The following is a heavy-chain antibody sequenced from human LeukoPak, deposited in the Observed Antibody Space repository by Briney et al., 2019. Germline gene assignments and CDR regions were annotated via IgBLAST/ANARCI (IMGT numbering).Heavy chain of an antibody. CDR3: ARGPGIAVAGTWDY. Sequence: TSETLSLTCTVSGGSISSYYWSWIRQPPGKGLEWIGEINHSGSTNYNPSLKSRVTISVDTSKNQFSLKLSSVTAADTAVYYCARGPGIAVAGTWDYWGQGTLVTVSS. J-gene: IGHJ4*02. CDR1: GGSISSYY. V-gene: IGHV4-34*01. CDR2: INHSGST. D-gene: IGHD6-19*01.